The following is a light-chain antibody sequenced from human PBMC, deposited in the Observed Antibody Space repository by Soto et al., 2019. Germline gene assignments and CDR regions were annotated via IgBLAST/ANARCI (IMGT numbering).Light chain of an antibody. CDR1: SSDVGGYTY. V-gene: IGLV2-11*01. CDR3: FSYAGSYNHYV. Sequence: QSALTQPRSVSGSPGQAVTISCTGTSSDVGGYTYVSWYQQHPGKAPKLMISDVSKRPSGVPDRLSVSKSGNTASLTISGLQAEDEADYYCFSYAGSYNHYVFGTGTKVTVL. CDR2: DVS. J-gene: IGLJ1*01.